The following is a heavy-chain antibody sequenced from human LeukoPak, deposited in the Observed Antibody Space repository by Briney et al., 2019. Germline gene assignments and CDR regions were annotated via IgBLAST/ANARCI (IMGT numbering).Heavy chain of an antibody. CDR3: AREYNWRWLGDFDPPGYYYYGMDV. J-gene: IGHJ6*02. V-gene: IGHV3-33*01. CDR2: IWYDGSNK. CDR1: GFTFSSYG. Sequence: PGRSLRLPCAASGFTFSSYGMHWVRQAPGKGLEWVAVIWYDGSNKYYADSVKGRFTISRDNSKSTLYLQMNSLRAEDTAVYYCAREYNWRWLGDFDPPGYYYYGMDVWGQGTTVTVSS. D-gene: IGHD3-10*01.